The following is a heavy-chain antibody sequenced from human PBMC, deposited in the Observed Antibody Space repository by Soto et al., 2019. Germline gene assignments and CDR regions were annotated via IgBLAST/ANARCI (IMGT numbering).Heavy chain of an antibody. Sequence: QVQLVQSGAEVKRPGASVKVSCKASGYTFTSHYIHWVRQAPGQGLEWMGIINHGGGSPSYAQKFQGRVSMTRDTSKTTVYMYLTGLRSEDTAGYYCERDPSSGEGVDYWCKGTLVTVSS. CDR3: ERDPSSGEGVDY. V-gene: IGHV1-46*01. CDR2: INHGGGSP. J-gene: IGHJ4*02. CDR1: GYTFTSHY. D-gene: IGHD2-15*01.